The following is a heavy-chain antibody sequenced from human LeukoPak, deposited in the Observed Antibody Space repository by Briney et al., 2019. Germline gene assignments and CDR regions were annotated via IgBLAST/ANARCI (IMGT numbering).Heavy chain of an antibody. J-gene: IGHJ4*02. CDR3: AKHYGSGTYYNYLDY. V-gene: IGHV3-23*01. D-gene: IGHD3-10*01. CDR2: ISSNGGGT. Sequence: PGGSLRLSCAASGFTFSNYDIHWVRRAPGKGLEWVSAISSNGGGTFYADSVKGQFTISRDNSQNTLYLQMNSLRAEDTAIYYCAKHYGSGTYYNYLDYWGQGTLVTVSS. CDR1: GFTFSNYD.